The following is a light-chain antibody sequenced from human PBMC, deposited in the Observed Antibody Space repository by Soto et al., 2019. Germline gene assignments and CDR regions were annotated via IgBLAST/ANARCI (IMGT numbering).Light chain of an antibody. CDR3: CSYAGSYTHV. Sequence: QSVLTQPRSVSGSPGQSVTISCTGTSSDVGGYNYVSWYQQHPGKAPKLMIYDVSKRPSGVPDRFSGSKSGNTASLTISGLQAEDEAAYYCCSYAGSYTHVFGTGTKVTVL. J-gene: IGLJ1*01. CDR1: SSDVGGYNY. V-gene: IGLV2-11*01. CDR2: DVS.